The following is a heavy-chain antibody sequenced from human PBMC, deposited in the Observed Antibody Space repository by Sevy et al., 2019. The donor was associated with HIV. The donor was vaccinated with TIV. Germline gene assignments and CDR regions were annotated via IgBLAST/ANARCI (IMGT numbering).Heavy chain of an antibody. D-gene: IGHD6-19*01. J-gene: IGHJ4*02. CDR3: ARSFSGYSSGWTYYFDY. CDR2: ISSSSSYI. Sequence: GSLRLSCAASGFTFSSYSMNWVRQAPGKGLEWVSSISSSSSYIYYADSVKGRFTISRDNAKNSLYLQMNSLRAEDTAVYYCARSFSGYSSGWTYYFDYWGQGTLVTVSS. CDR1: GFTFSSYS. V-gene: IGHV3-21*01.